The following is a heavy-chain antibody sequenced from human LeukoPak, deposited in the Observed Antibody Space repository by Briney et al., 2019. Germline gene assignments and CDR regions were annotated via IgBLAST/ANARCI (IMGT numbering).Heavy chain of an antibody. CDR3: ATGTYSYGEGPFDY. CDR2: IYYSVST. CDR1: GASFSNYY. J-gene: IGHJ4*02. D-gene: IGHD5-18*01. Sequence: SETLSLTCTVSGASFSNYYWSWIRQPPGKGLEWIGYIYYSVSTNYNPSLKSRVTISVDASKNQFSLRLSSVTAADTAVYYCATGTYSYGEGPFDYWGQGTLVTVSS. V-gene: IGHV4-59*01.